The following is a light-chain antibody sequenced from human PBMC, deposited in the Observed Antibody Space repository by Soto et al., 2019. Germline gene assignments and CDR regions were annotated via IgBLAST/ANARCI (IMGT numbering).Light chain of an antibody. Sequence: EVVLTQSPATLSLSPGEIATLSFRATQSVGSYLTWYQQKPCQAPRLLIYDASNRATGIPARFSGSGSVTDFTLAISSLEPEDFAVYFCQQRNNWRATFGQGTRLDIK. CDR2: DAS. CDR1: QSVGSY. V-gene: IGKV3-11*01. J-gene: IGKJ5*01. CDR3: QQRNNWRAT.